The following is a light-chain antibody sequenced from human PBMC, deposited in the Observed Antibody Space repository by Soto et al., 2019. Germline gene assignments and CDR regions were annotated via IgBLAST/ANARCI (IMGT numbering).Light chain of an antibody. V-gene: IGKV1-9*01. CDR2: AAS. CDR1: QGISTY. J-gene: IGKJ3*01. CDR3: QQLNSYPRT. Sequence: DIPLTQSPSFLSASVGDRVTITCRASQGISTYLAWYQQKPGKAPKLLIYAASTLQSGVPSRFSGSGSGTEFILKISSLQPEDFATYYCQQLNSYPRTFGPGTKVDIK.